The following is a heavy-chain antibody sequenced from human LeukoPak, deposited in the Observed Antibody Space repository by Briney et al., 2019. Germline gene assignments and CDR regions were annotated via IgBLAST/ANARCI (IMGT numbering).Heavy chain of an antibody. CDR3: ARDRGYSYGYNYYYMDV. J-gene: IGHJ6*03. CDR1: GYTFTSYG. D-gene: IGHD5-18*01. Sequence: ASVTVSCKASGYTFTSYGISWVRQAPGQGLEWMGWISAYNGNTNYAQKLQGRVTMTTDTSTSTAYMELRSLRSDDTAVYYCARDRGYSYGYNYYYMDVWGKGTTVTVSS. V-gene: IGHV1-18*01. CDR2: ISAYNGNT.